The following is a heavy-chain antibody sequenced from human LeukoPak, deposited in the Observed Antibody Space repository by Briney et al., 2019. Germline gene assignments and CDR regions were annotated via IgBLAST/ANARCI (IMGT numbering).Heavy chain of an antibody. D-gene: IGHD1-14*01. V-gene: IGHV3-66*01. CDR1: GFTVSSNY. Sequence: GGSLRLSCAASGFTVSSNYMSWVRQAPGKGLEWVSVIYSGGSTYYADSVKGRFTISRDNSKNTLYLQMNSLRAEDTAVYYCAATRVHHDQGAFDIWGQGTMVTVSS. CDR2: IYSGGST. J-gene: IGHJ3*02. CDR3: AATRVHHDQGAFDI.